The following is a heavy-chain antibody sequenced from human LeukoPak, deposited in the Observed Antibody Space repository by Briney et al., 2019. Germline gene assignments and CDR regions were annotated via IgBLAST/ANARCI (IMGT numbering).Heavy chain of an antibody. J-gene: IGHJ6*03. CDR2: MNPNSGNT. D-gene: IGHD3-3*01. Sequence: ASVKVSCKASGYTFTSYDINWVRQATGQGLEWMGWMNPNSGNTGYAQKFQGRVTITRNTSISTAYMELSSLRSEDTAVYYCARGASIFGVVIIYYMDVWGKGTTVTVSS. V-gene: IGHV1-8*03. CDR1: GYTFTSYD. CDR3: ARGASIFGVVIIYYMDV.